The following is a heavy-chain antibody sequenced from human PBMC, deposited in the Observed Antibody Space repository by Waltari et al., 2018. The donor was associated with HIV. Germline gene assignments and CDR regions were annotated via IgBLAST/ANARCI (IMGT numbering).Heavy chain of an antibody. D-gene: IGHD6-19*01. V-gene: IGHV1-69*01. CDR2: IIPIFGTA. Sequence: QVQLVQSGAEVKKPGSSVKVSCKASGGTFSSYAISWVRQAPGQGLEWMGGIIPIFGTANYTQKFQGRVTITADESTSTAYMELSSLRSEDTAVYYCARDAPQGSGGAVAESPIPTGYWGQGTLVTVSS. CDR1: GGTFSSYA. CDR3: ARDAPQGSGGAVAESPIPTGY. J-gene: IGHJ4*02.